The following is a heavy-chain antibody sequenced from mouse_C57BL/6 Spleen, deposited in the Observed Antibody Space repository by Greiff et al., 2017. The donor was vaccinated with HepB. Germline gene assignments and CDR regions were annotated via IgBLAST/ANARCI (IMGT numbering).Heavy chain of an antibody. CDR2: IHPNSGST. J-gene: IGHJ4*01. Sequence: QVQLQQSGAELMKPGASVKLSCKATGYTFTSYWMHWVKQRPGQGLEWIGMIHPNSGSTNYNEKFKSKATLTVDKSSSTAYMQLSSLTSEDSAVYYCARDTTVVADAMDYWGQGTSVTVSS. CDR3: ARDTTVVADAMDY. CDR1: GYTFTSYW. D-gene: IGHD1-1*01. V-gene: IGHV1-64*01.